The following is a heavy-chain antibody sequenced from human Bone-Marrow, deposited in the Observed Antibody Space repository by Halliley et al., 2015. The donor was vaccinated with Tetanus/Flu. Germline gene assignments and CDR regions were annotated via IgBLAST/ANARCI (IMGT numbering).Heavy chain of an antibody. CDR3: ARRNVAAFDF. J-gene: IGHJ3*01. Sequence: GLGGVWETYHRGGTSYNPSLKSRVTISGDTPKGQFALNPGFVSAADTAVYYCARRNVAAFDFWGQGTMVSVSS. CDR2: TYHRGGT. D-gene: IGHD1-1*01. V-gene: IGHV4-4*02.